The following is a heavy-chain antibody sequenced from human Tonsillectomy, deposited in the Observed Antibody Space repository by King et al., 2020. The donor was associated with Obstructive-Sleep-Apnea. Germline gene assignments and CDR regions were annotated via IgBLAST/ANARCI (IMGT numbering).Heavy chain of an antibody. V-gene: IGHV1-18*04. CDR1: GYTFTSYG. CDR2: ISAYNGNT. Sequence: VQLVESGAEVKKPGASVKVSCKASGYTFTSYGISWVRQAPGQGLEWMGWISAYNGNTNYAQKLQGRVTMTTDTSTSTAYMVLRSLRSDDTAVYYCARDKLSDYYDRRYYFYYWGQGTLVTVSS. CDR3: ARDKLSDYYDRRYYFYY. D-gene: IGHD3-22*01. J-gene: IGHJ4*02.